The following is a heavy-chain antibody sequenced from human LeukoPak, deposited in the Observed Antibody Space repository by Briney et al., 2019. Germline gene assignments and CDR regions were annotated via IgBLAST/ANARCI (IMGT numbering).Heavy chain of an antibody. J-gene: IGHJ4*02. V-gene: IGHV1-2*02. CDR2: INPNSGGT. CDR1: GYTFTGYY. D-gene: IGHD6-13*01. Sequence: ASVKVSCKASGYTFTGYYMHWVRQAPGQGLEWMGWINPNSGGTNYAQKFQGRVTMTRDTSISTAYMELSRLRSDDTAVYYCAAGYSSRWSSFDYWGQGTLVTVSS. CDR3: AAGYSSRWSSFDY.